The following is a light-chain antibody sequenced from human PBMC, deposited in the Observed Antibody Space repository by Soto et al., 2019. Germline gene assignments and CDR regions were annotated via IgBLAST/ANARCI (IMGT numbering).Light chain of an antibody. V-gene: IGKV1-5*01. J-gene: IGKJ1*01. CDR2: DAS. CDR3: QQYKT. Sequence: DIQMTHSPSTLSAPVGDRVTITCRASQSISSWLAWYQQKPGKAPKLLIYDASSLESGVPSRFSGTGSGTEFTLTISSLQPDDFATYYCQQYKTFGQGTKVDI. CDR1: QSISSW.